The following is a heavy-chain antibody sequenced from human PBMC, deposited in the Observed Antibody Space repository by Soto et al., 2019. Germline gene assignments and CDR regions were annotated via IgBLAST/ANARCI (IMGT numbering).Heavy chain of an antibody. D-gene: IGHD2-21*02. CDR3: ASGAQVVTAMNGYFDL. Sequence: QVQLVQSGAEVKKPGSSVKVSCKASGGTFSRYAISWVRQAPGQGLEWMGGIIPIFGTANYAQKFQGRVTITADESTSTAYMELSSLRSEDTAVYYCASGAQVVTAMNGYFDLWGRGTLVTVSS. CDR2: IIPIFGTA. V-gene: IGHV1-69*01. J-gene: IGHJ2*01. CDR1: GGTFSRYA.